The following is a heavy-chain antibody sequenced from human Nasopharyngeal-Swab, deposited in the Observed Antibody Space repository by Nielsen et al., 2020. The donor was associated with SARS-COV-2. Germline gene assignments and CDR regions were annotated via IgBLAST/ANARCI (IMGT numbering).Heavy chain of an antibody. J-gene: IGHJ3*02. Sequence: GESLKISCAASGFTFSSYGMHWVRQAPGKGLEWVAVIWYDGSNKYYADSVKGRFTISRDNSKNTLYLQMNSLRAEYTAVYYCAREGDILTGYYDAFDIWGQGTMVTVSS. CDR1: GFTFSSYG. CDR3: AREGDILTGYYDAFDI. V-gene: IGHV3-33*01. D-gene: IGHD3-9*01. CDR2: IWYDGSNK.